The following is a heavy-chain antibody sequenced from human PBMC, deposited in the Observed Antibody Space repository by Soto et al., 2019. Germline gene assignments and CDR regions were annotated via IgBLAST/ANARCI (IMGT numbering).Heavy chain of an antibody. V-gene: IGHV3-33*01. CDR3: AREAYCSGGSCYPDRYYYYMDV. J-gene: IGHJ6*03. CDR2: IWYDGSNK. D-gene: IGHD2-15*01. CDR1: GFTFSSYG. Sequence: PGGSLRLSCAASGFTFSSYGMHWVRQAPGKGLEWVAVIWYDGSNKYYADSVKGRFTISRDNSKNTLYLQMNSLRAEDTAVYYCAREAYCSGGSCYPDRYYYYMDVWGKGTTVTVSS.